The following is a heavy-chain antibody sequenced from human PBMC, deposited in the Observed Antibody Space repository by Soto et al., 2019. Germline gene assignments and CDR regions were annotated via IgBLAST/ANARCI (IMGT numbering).Heavy chain of an antibody. CDR2: IYYSGST. V-gene: IGHV4-59*01. CDR1: GGSISSYY. J-gene: IGHJ3*02. D-gene: IGHD6-13*01. Sequence: PSETLSLTCTVSGGSISSYYWSWIRQPPGKGLEWIGYIYYSGSTNYNPSLKSRVTISVDTSKNQFSLKLSSVTAADTAVYYCARASGSSSWYSGAFDIWGQGTMVTVSS. CDR3: ARASGSSSWYSGAFDI.